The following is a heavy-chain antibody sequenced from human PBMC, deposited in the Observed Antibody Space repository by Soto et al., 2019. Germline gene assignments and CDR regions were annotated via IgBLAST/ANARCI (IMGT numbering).Heavy chain of an antibody. Sequence: GGSLRLSCAASGFTFSDYGMNWVRQAPGRGLEWVAYISSTSRDIYNADSVKGRFTISRDNPKNSLYLQMNSLRDEDTAVYYCARAALFGYDYWGQGTLVTVSS. V-gene: IGHV3-48*02. CDR3: ARAALFGYDY. D-gene: IGHD3-10*01. J-gene: IGHJ4*02. CDR1: GFTFSDYG. CDR2: ISSTSRDI.